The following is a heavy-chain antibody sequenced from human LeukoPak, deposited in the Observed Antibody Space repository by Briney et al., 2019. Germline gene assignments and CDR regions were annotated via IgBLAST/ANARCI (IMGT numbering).Heavy chain of an antibody. V-gene: IGHV5-51*01. CDR2: VNPDDSDT. CDR3: ARLRWPRGGRSSFDY. D-gene: IGHD3-10*01. Sequence: GESPKISCKGSGYSFTSHWIAWVRQMPGKGLEWMGIVNPDDSDTIYSPSFQGQVTISADESITTAYLQWSSLKSSDPATYYCARLRWPRGGRSSFDYWGQGALVTVSS. CDR1: GYSFTSHW. J-gene: IGHJ4*02.